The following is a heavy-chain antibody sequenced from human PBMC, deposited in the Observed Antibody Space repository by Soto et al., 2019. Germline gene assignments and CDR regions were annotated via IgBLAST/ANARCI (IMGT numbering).Heavy chain of an antibody. CDR1: GRPITGDY. Sequence: PSETLSLTCTVSGRPITGDYWGWIRQPPGKALEYIGHIYYTGSTRYNPSLTSRVTISLDTSREQFSLKLTSVTAADTAVYYCARVVGNWNAHALGYFDCWGQGTMVTVS. J-gene: IGHJ4*02. CDR2: IYYTGST. CDR3: ARVVGNWNAHALGYFDC. V-gene: IGHV4-59*01. D-gene: IGHD1-1*01.